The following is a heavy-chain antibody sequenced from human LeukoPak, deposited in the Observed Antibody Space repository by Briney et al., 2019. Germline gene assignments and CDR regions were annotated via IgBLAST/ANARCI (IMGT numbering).Heavy chain of an antibody. J-gene: IGHJ4*02. CDR1: GGPISSYY. V-gene: IGHV4-59*01. D-gene: IGHD3-22*01. Sequence: SETLSLTCTVSGGPISSYYWSWIRQPPGKGLEWIGYIYYSGSTNYNPSLKSRVTISVDTSKNQFSLKLSSVTAADTAVYYCARDVRGYGYSYFDYWGQGTLVTVSS. CDR3: ARDVRGYGYSYFDY. CDR2: IYYSGST.